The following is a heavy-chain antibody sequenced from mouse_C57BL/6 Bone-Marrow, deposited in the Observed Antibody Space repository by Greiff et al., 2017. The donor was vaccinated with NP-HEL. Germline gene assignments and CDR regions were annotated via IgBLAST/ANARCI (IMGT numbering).Heavy chain of an antibody. Sequence: EVKLMESGGGLVKPGGSLKLSCAASGFTFSSYTMSWVRQTPEKRLEWVATISGGGGNTYYPDSVKGRFTISRDNAKNTLYLQMSSLRSEDTALYYCARQADYYGRNFDYWGQGTTLTVSS. CDR2: ISGGGGNT. V-gene: IGHV5-9*01. CDR3: ARQADYYGRNFDY. D-gene: IGHD1-1*01. J-gene: IGHJ2*01. CDR1: GFTFSSYT.